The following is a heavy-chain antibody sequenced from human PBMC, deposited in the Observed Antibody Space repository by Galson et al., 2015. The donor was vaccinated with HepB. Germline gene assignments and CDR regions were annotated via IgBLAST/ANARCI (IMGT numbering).Heavy chain of an antibody. CDR1: GFIFSNYG. D-gene: IGHD3-22*01. CDR3: ARAGREELDYDDSSGFMFHGMDV. CDR2: IWYDGSNK. Sequence: SLRLSCAGSGFIFSNYGMHWVRQAPGKGPEWVAVIWYDGSNKFYGDSVKGRFTISRDNSKNTVFLEMKSLRVEDTSVYYCARAGREELDYDDSSGFMFHGMDVWGQGTTVSVSS. J-gene: IGHJ6*02. V-gene: IGHV3-33*01.